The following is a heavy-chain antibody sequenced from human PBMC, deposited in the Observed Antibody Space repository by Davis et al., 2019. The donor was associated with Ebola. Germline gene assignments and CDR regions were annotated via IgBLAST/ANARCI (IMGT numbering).Heavy chain of an antibody. Sequence: GGSLRLSCAASGFTVSSNYMSWVRQAPGKGLEWVSVIYSGGSTYYADSVKGRFTISRDNSKNTLYLQMNSLRAEDTAVYYCARDLVYGGNAFFDYWGQGTPVRVSS. J-gene: IGHJ4*02. V-gene: IGHV3-53*01. CDR1: GFTVSSNY. CDR3: ARDLVYGGNAFFDY. D-gene: IGHD4-23*01. CDR2: IYSGGST.